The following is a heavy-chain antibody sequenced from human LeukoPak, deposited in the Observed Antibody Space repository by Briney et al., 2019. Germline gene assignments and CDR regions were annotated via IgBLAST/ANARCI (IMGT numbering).Heavy chain of an antibody. Sequence: NPSETLSLTCAVYGGSFSGYYWSWIRQPPGKGLEWIGEINHSGSTNYNPSLNSRVTISVDTSKNQFSLKLSSVTAADTAVYYCARGGKYYGSGSYYRYYYYYMDVWGKGTTVTVSS. CDR2: INHSGST. V-gene: IGHV4-34*01. CDR3: ARGGKYYGSGSYYRYYYYYMDV. CDR1: GGSFSGYY. D-gene: IGHD3-10*01. J-gene: IGHJ6*03.